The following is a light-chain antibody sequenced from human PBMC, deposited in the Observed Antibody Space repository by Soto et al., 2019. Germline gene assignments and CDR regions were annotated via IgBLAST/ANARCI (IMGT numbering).Light chain of an antibody. CDR1: QSVTSNY. CDR3: QQYGSSPAT. CDR2: GAS. V-gene: IGKV3-20*01. J-gene: IGKJ2*01. Sequence: EIVLTQSPGTLSLSPGERATLSCRASQSVTSNYLAWYLQKPGQAPGLLIYGASSRATGIPDRFSGSGSGTDFTLTISRLEPEDFAVYYCQQYGSSPATFGQGTKLEIK.